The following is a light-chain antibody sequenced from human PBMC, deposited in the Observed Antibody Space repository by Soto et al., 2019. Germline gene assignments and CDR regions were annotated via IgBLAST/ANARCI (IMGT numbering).Light chain of an antibody. CDR3: QSYDNSLTVV. CDR2: GNI. V-gene: IGLV1-40*01. CDR1: SSNIGAGYD. Sequence: QPVLTQPPSVSGAPGQGGTISCTGSSSNIGAGYDVHWYQQVPGTAPKLLIYGNINRPSGVTDRFSGSKSGTSASLAITGRQADDEADYYCQSYDNSLTVVVGGGTKLTVL. J-gene: IGLJ2*01.